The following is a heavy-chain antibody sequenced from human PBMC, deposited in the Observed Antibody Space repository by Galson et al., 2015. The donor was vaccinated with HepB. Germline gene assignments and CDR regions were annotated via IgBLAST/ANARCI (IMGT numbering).Heavy chain of an antibody. J-gene: IGHJ5*02. CDR3: ARDRSSRLNWFDP. D-gene: IGHD6-13*01. CDR2: ISSSSSYI. CDR1: GFTFSSYS. V-gene: IGHV3-21*01. Sequence: SLRLSCAASGFTFSSYSMNWVRQAPGKGLEWVSSISSSSSYIYYADSVKGRFTISRDNAKNSLYLQMNSLRAEDTAVYYCARDRSSRLNWFDPWGQGTLVTVSS.